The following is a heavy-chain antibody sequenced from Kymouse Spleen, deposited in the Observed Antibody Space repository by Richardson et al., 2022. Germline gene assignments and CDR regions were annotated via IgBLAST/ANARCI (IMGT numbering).Heavy chain of an antibody. J-gene: IGHJ4*02. CDR2: IWYDGSNK. D-gene: IGHD3-3*01. CDR1: GFTFSSYG. Sequence: QVQLVESGGGVVQPGRSLRLSCAASGFTFSSYGMHWVRQAPGKGLEWVAVIWYDGSNKYYADSVKGRFTISRDNSKNTLYLQMNSLRAEDTAVYYCARDEIFGVVIMDYWGQGTLVTVSS. V-gene: IGHV3-33*01. CDR3: ARDEIFGVVIMDY.